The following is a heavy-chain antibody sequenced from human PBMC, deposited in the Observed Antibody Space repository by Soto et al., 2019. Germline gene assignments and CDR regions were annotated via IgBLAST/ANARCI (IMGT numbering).Heavy chain of an antibody. D-gene: IGHD3-22*01. Sequence: PGGSLRLSCAASGFTFSSYGMHWVRQAPGKGLEWVAVIWYDGSNKYYADSVKGRFTISRDNSKNTLYLQMNSLRAEDTAVYYCARDLGDYYDSSGYIDYWGQGTLVTVSS. CDR1: GFTFSSYG. CDR2: IWYDGSNK. V-gene: IGHV3-33*01. J-gene: IGHJ4*02. CDR3: ARDLGDYYDSSGYIDY.